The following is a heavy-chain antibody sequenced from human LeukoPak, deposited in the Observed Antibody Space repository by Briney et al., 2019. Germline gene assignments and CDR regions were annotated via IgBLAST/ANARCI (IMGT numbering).Heavy chain of an antibody. Sequence: SGTLSLTCAVSGGSISSGGYYWSWIRQHPGKGLEWIGYIYYSGSTYYNPSLKSRVTISVDTSKNQFSLKLSSVTAADTAVYYCARGEGLRFLEWLEGYYFDYWGQGTLVTVSS. V-gene: IGHV4-31*11. CDR1: GGSISSGGYY. CDR3: ARGEGLRFLEWLEGYYFDY. D-gene: IGHD3-3*01. J-gene: IGHJ4*02. CDR2: IYYSGST.